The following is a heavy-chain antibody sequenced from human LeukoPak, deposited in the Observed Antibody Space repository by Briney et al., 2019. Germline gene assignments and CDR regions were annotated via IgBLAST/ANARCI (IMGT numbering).Heavy chain of an antibody. J-gene: IGHJ4*02. D-gene: IGHD5-24*01. CDR3: ARDGGLQSHFDY. V-gene: IGHV4-59*01. CDR1: TDSFTDYY. CDR2: IYYNGNS. Sequence: SETLSLRCSVFTDSFTDYYWNWVRQPPGKGLEWIGHIYYNGNSNYNPPLQSRVTISVDTSKNELSLKLTSVTAADTAIYCCARDGGLQSHFDYWGQGTLVTVSS.